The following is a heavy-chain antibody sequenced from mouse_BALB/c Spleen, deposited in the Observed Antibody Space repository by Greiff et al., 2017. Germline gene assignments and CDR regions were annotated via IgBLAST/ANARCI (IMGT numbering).Heavy chain of an antibody. V-gene: IGHV3-6*02. J-gene: IGHJ2*01. Sequence: EVHLVESGPGLVKPSQSLSLTCSVTGYSITSGYYWNWIRQLPGNKLEWMGYISYDGSNNYNPSLKNRISITRDTSKNQFFLKLNSVTTEDTATYYCARGRALDYWGQGTTLTVSS. CDR3: ARGRALDY. D-gene: IGHD3-1*01. CDR1: GYSITSGYY. CDR2: ISYDGSN.